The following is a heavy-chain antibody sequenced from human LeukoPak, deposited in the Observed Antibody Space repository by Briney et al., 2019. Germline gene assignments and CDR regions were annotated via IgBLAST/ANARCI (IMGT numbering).Heavy chain of an antibody. CDR1: GFTFSSYA. CDR3: AKDRIAAVVYYYYYGMDV. Sequence: PGGSLRLSCAASGFTFSSYAMGWVRQAPGKGLEWVSAISGSGGSTYYADSVKGRFTIPRDNSKNTLYLQMNSLRAEDTAVYYCAKDRIAAVVYYYYYGMDVWGQGTTVTVSS. D-gene: IGHD6-13*01. V-gene: IGHV3-23*01. J-gene: IGHJ6*02. CDR2: ISGSGGST.